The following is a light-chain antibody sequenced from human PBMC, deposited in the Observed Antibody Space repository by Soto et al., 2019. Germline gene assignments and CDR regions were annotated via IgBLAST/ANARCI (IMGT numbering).Light chain of an antibody. Sequence: QSALTQPASVSGSPGQSITISCTGTSSDVGSYDLVSWYQQHPGKAPKLIIYEGSKRPSGVSNRFSGSKSGNTASLTISGLQAEDEADYYCCSYAGSAPYVFGTGTKLTVL. CDR1: SSDVGSYDL. CDR2: EGS. V-gene: IGLV2-23*01. J-gene: IGLJ1*01. CDR3: CSYAGSAPYV.